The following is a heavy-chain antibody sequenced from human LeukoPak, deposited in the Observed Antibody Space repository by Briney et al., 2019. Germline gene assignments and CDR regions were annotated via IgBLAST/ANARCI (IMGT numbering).Heavy chain of an antibody. CDR2: ISYDGSNK. J-gene: IGHJ4*02. CDR3: ARVRSGSYYEIDY. CDR1: GFTFSSYG. D-gene: IGHD1-26*01. V-gene: IGHV3-30*03. Sequence: PGGSLRLSCAASGFTFSSYGMHWVRQAPGKGLEWVAVISYDGSNKYYADSVKGRFTISRDNSKNTLYLQMNSLRAEDTAVYYCARVRSGSYYEIDYWGQGTLVTVSS.